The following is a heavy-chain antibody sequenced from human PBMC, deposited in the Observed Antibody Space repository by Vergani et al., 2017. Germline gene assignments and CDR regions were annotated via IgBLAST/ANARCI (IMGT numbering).Heavy chain of an antibody. CDR1: GFTLSTYA. CDR3: VKGARSYENFLDS. V-gene: IGHV3-23*01. D-gene: IGHD1-26*01. Sequence: EVHLLESGGSLKQPGGSVRLSCAASGFTLSTYAMHWVRQAPGKGLEWVSALTGGGGSTYYADSFKGRFIISRDNSRDTLYLQMNSLRPEDTATYYCVKGARSYENFLDSWCHETLVTVAS. J-gene: IGHJ4*03. CDR2: LTGGGGST.